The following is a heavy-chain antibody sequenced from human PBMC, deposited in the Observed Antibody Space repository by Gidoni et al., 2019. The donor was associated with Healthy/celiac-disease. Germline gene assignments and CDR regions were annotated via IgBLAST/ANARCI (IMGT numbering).Heavy chain of an antibody. CDR3: FTGAFDY. V-gene: IGHV1-69*02. CDR1: GGTFSSYT. D-gene: IGHD7-27*01. J-gene: IGHJ4*02. CDR2: ILPLLGIA. Sequence: QVQLVKSGAEVTTPGSTGKVSCKASGGTFSSYTISGVRQAPGQGLEWMGRILPLLGIANYAQKFQSRVTITADKSTSTAYVELSSLRSEDTAVYYCFTGAFDYWGQGTLVTVSS.